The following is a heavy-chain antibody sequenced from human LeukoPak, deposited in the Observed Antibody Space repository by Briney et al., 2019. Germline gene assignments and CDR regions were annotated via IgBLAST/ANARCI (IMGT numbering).Heavy chain of an antibody. D-gene: IGHD4-23*01. Sequence: PGGSLRLSCAASGFIVTNNYMSWVRQAPGKGLEWVSAIYGGDSTDYADSVKGRFTISRDRSKNTLYLQMNSLRTEDTAVYYCATLYGGQRADGYWGQGTLVTVSS. CDR3: ATLYGGQRADGY. CDR2: IYGGDST. V-gene: IGHV3-53*01. J-gene: IGHJ4*02. CDR1: GFIVTNNY.